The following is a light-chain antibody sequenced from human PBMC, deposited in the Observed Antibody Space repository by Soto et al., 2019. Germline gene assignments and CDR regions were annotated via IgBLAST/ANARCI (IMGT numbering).Light chain of an antibody. J-gene: IGKJ1*01. CDR2: GAS. V-gene: IGKV3-15*01. CDR3: QQYKNWPKT. CDR1: QTISNN. Sequence: EIVMTQSPATLSVSPGERTTLSCRASQTISNNLAWYQQKPGQAPSLLIYGASTRATGIPARFSGSGSGTEFTLTISSLQSEDFAVYYCQQYKNWPKTFGQGTKVEIK.